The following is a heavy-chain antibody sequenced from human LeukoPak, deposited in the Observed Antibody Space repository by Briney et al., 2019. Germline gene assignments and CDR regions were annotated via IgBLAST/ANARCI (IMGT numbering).Heavy chain of an antibody. V-gene: IGHV1-46*03. CDR1: GYTFTSYY. CDR2: INPSGGST. D-gene: IGHD6-19*01. CDR3: ARSPTYSSGWQPVDY. Sequence: GASVKVSCKXSGYTFTSYYMHWVGQAPGQGLEWMGIINPSGGSTSYAQKFQGRVTMTRDTSTSTVYMELSSLRSEDTAVYYCARSPTYSSGWQPVDYWGQGTLVTVSS. J-gene: IGHJ4*02.